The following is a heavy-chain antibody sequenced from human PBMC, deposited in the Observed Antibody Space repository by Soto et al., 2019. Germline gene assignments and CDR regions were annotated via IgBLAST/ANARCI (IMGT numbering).Heavy chain of an antibody. CDR1: GFTFSDYH. J-gene: IGHJ6*02. CDR3: ARGPCRTTSCPTTYYGMDV. V-gene: IGHV3-11*06. Sequence: PXESLRLSCAASGFTFSDYHLSWIRQAPGKGLEWVSYIGTGSTNYAGSMKGRFTISRDNAKNSLYLQMNSLRAEDTAVYYCARGPCRTTSCPTTYYGMDVWGQGTTVTVSS. D-gene: IGHD2-2*01. CDR2: IGTGST.